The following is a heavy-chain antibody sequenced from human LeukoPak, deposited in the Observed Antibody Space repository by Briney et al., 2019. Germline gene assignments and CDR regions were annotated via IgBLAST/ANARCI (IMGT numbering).Heavy chain of an antibody. CDR2: INPNSGGT. CDR1: GYTFTGYY. V-gene: IGHV1-2*02. Sequence: ASVKVSCKASGYTFTGYYMHWVRQAPGQGLEWMGWINPNSGGTNYAQKFQGRVTMTRDTSISTAYVELSRLRSDDTAVYYCARARITIFGVVIDAFDIWGQGTMVTVSS. CDR3: ARARITIFGVVIDAFDI. J-gene: IGHJ3*02. D-gene: IGHD3-3*01.